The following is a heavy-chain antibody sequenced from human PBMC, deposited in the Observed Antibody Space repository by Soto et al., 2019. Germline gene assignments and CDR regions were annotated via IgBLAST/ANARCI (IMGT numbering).Heavy chain of an antibody. J-gene: IGHJ4*02. CDR2: IIPILGIA. D-gene: IGHD2-15*01. CDR1: GGTFSSYT. Sequence: SVKVSCKASGGTFSSYTISRVRQAPGQGLEWMGRIIPILGIANYAQKFQGRVTITADKSTSTAYMELSSLRSEDTAVYYCARAAVVAATAFDYWGQGTLVTVSS. V-gene: IGHV1-69*02. CDR3: ARAAVVAATAFDY.